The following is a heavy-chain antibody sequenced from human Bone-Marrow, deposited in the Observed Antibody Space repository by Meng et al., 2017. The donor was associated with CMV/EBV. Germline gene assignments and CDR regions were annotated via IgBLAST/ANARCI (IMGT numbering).Heavy chain of an antibody. D-gene: IGHD6-6*01. CDR1: GYTFTGYY. CDR3: ARDKQLARYYYYGMDV. CDR2: IIPIFGTA. V-gene: IGHV1-69*05. J-gene: IGHJ6*02. Sequence: SVKVSCKASGYTFTGYYIHWVRQAPGQGLEWMGGIIPIFGTANYAQKFQGRVTITTDESTSTAYMELSSLRSEDTAVYYCARDKQLARYYYYGMDVWGQGTTVTVSS.